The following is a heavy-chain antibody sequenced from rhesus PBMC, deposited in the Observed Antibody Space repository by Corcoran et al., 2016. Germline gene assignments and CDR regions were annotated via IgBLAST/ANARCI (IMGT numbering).Heavy chain of an antibody. Sequence: QVQLQESGPGLVKPSETLSLTCAVPVGSISGYYLTRIRQPPGKGLAWLGYIGGSSGSTYYNPSLKSRFTISTDTSKNQFSLKLSSVTAADTAVYYCARKGGSYGLDSWGQGVVVTVSS. CDR1: VGSISGYY. V-gene: IGHV4-165*02. J-gene: IGHJ6*01. CDR3: ARKGGSYGLDS. CDR2: IGGSSGST. D-gene: IGHD1-44*02.